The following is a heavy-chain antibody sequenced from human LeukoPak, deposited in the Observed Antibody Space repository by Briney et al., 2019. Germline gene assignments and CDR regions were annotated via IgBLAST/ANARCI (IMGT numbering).Heavy chain of an antibody. V-gene: IGHV1-69*01. Sequence: ASVKVSCKASGGTFSSYAISWVRQAPGQGLEWMGGIIPIFGTANYAQKFQGRVTITADESTSTACMELSSLRSEDTAVYYCASSSGWSNDAFDIWGQGTMVTVSS. J-gene: IGHJ3*02. CDR3: ASSSGWSNDAFDI. CDR1: GGTFSSYA. D-gene: IGHD6-19*01. CDR2: IIPIFGTA.